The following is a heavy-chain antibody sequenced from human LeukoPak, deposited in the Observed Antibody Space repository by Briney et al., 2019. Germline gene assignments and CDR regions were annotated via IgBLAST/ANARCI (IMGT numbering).Heavy chain of an antibody. CDR2: ISSSGSTI. D-gene: IGHD3-22*01. CDR1: GFTFSSYE. CDR3: ARDRRPYYYDSSGYYIDY. Sequence: RGSLRLSCAASGFTFSSYEMNWVRQAPGKGLEWVSYISSSGSTIYYADSVKGRFTISRDNAKNSLYLQMNSLRAEDTAVYYCARDRRPYYYDSSGYYIDYWGQGTLVTVSS. J-gene: IGHJ4*02. V-gene: IGHV3-48*03.